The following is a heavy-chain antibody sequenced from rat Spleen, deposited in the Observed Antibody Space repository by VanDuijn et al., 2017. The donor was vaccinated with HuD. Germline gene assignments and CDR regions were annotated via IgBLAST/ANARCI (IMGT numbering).Heavy chain of an antibody. V-gene: IGHV5-29*01. D-gene: IGHD1-9*01. CDR3: ARRHYGYTDYFDY. CDR1: GFTLSDYS. J-gene: IGHJ2*01. CDR2: MSYDGGNT. Sequence: EVQLVESDGGLVQPGRSLKLSCTASGFTLSDYSMAWVRQAPTKGLEWVATMSYDGGNTYYRDSVKGRFTVSRDNAKSTLSLQMDSLRSEDTATYYCARRHYGYTDYFDYWGQGVMVTVSS.